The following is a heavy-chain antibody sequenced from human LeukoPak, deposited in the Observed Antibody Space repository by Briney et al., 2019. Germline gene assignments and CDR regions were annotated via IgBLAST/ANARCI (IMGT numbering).Heavy chain of an antibody. V-gene: IGHV3-23*01. D-gene: IGHD1-26*01. CDR3: AKTMGAIDHDY. CDR1: GFTFSDFA. CDR2: ISGSGGST. J-gene: IGHJ4*02. Sequence: GGSLRRSCAASGFTFSDFAMTWVRQAPGKGQEWVSTISGSGGSTYYADSVKGRFTISRDNSKNTLYLQANSLRAEDTAVYYCAKTMGAIDHDYWGQGALVTVSS.